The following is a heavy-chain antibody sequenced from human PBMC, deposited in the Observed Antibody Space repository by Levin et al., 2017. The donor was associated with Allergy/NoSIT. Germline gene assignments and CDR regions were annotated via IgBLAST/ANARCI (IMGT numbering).Heavy chain of an antibody. CDR2: TAYDGFNK. J-gene: IGHJ4*02. CDR3: ARALSGSYLDS. D-gene: IGHD3-10*01. Sequence: QAGGSLRLSCAASGFSFSDYPMTWVRQGQGKGLEWVAATAYDGFNKNYADSVKGRFTISRDNSKNTLYLQMNSLRPEDTAVYYCARALSGSYLDSCGQGTLVTVSS. CDR1: GFSFSDYP. V-gene: IGHV3-30-3*01.